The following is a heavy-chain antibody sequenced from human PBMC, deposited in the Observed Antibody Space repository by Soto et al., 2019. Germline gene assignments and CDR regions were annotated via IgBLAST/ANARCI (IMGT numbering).Heavy chain of an antibody. CDR3: ARDSVGTTVAFGMEV. CDR1: GGTFSSYA. J-gene: IGHJ6*02. CDR2: IIPIFGTA. Sequence: QVQLVQSGAEVKKPGSSVKVSCKASGGTFSSYAISWVRQAPGQGLAWMGGIIPIFGTANYAQKCQGRVTITADESTSIAYMELSSLRSEDKAVYYCARDSVGTTVAFGMEVWCQGTTVTVSS. D-gene: IGHD4-17*01. V-gene: IGHV1-69*01.